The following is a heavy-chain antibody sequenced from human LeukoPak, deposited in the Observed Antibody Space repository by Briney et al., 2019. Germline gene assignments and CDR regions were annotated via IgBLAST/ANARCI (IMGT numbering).Heavy chain of an antibody. CDR3: AKNLGICTSASCYGWFDP. CDR2: ISGSGGTT. Sequence: PGESLRLSCAASGFTFSSYAMSWVRQAPGKGLEWVSAISGSGGTTYYADSVTGRFTISRDNSKNTLYLQMNSLRAEDTAVYYCAKNLGICTSASCYGWFDPWGQGTLVTVSS. D-gene: IGHD2-2*01. V-gene: IGHV3-23*01. CDR1: GFTFSSYA. J-gene: IGHJ5*02.